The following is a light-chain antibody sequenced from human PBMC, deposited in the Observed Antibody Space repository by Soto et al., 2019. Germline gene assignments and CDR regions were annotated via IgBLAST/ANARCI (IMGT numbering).Light chain of an antibody. J-gene: IGKJ2*01. V-gene: IGKV3-15*01. CDR2: GAS. Sequence: EIVMTQSPATLSVSPGERATLSCRASQSVSSNLAWYQQKPGQAPRLLIYGASTRATSIPARFSGSRSGTEFTLIINGLQSEDFAVYYCQQYNTWLAYTFGQGTKLEIK. CDR1: QSVSSN. CDR3: QQYNTWLAYT.